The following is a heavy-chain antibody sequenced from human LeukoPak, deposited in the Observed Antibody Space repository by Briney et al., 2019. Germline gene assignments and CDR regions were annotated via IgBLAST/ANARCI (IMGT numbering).Heavy chain of an antibody. D-gene: IGHD3-10*01. Sequence: PGGSLRLSCAASGFTVSSNYMSWVRQAPGKGLEWVSVIYSGGGTYYADSVKGRFTISRDNSKNTLYLQMNSLRAEDTAVYYCAATMVRGVIYEYYYYMDVWGKGTTVTVSS. J-gene: IGHJ6*03. V-gene: IGHV3-53*01. CDR3: AATMVRGVIYEYYYYMDV. CDR1: GFTVSSNY. CDR2: IYSGGGT.